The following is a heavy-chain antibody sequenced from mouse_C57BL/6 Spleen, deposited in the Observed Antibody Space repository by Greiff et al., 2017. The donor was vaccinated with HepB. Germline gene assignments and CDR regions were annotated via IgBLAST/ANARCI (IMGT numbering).Heavy chain of an antibody. CDR2: IDPSDSYT. CDR1: GYTFTSYW. CDR3: ARREGGLRRRAWFAY. V-gene: IGHV1-69*01. Sequence: VQLQQPGAELVMPGASVKLSCKASGYTFTSYWMHWVKQRPGQGLEWIGEIDPSDSYTNYNQKFKGKSTLTVDKSSSTAYMQLSSLTSEDSAVYYCARREGGLRRRAWFAYWGQGTLVTVSA. D-gene: IGHD2-4*01. J-gene: IGHJ3*01.